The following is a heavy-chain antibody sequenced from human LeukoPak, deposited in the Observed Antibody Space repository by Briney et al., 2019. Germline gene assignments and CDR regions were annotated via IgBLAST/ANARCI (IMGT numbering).Heavy chain of an antibody. Sequence: PGGSLRLSCAASGFTFSSYAVSWVCQAPGKGLEWVSAISGSGGSTYYADSVKGRFTISRDNSKNTLYLQMNSLRAEDTAVYYCAKSGDGCSGGSCYTPYDWGQGTLVTVSS. CDR1: GFTFSSYA. CDR2: ISGSGGST. V-gene: IGHV3-23*01. CDR3: AKSGDGCSGGSCYTPYD. D-gene: IGHD2-15*01. J-gene: IGHJ4*02.